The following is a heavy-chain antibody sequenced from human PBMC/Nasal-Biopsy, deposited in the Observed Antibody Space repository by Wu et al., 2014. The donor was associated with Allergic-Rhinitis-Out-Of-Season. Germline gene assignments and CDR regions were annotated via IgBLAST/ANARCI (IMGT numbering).Heavy chain of an antibody. CDR1: GFTFRRYS. V-gene: IGHV3-23*01. CDR3: AKAVASGNPYRAFGI. J-gene: IGHJ3*02. D-gene: IGHD3-3*01. CDR2: IRPNGDGT. Sequence: LRLSCAASGFTFRRYSMNWVRQAPGKGLEYVSGIRPNGDGTSYGDSVKGRFTVSRDNSRNTLYLQMNSLRADDTALVYCAKAVASGNPYRAFGIWGQGTMVTVSS.